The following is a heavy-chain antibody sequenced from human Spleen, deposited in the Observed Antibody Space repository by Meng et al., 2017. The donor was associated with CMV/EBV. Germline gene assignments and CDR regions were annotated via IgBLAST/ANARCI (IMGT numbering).Heavy chain of an antibody. J-gene: IGHJ6*02. CDR2: ISGNSGFI. CDR3: VKGGGEKVTFDAMDV. CDR1: GFIFDDYA. Sequence: SLKISCAASGFIFDDYALHWVRQSPGEGLEWVSGISGNSGFIGYADSVKGRFTISRDNARKSLSLEINPLRVEDTALYYWVKGGGEKVTFDAMDVWGQGTTVTVSS. D-gene: IGHD2-21*02. V-gene: IGHV3-9*01.